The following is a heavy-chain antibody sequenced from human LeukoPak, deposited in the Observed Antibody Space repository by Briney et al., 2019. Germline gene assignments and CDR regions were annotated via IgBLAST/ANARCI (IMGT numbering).Heavy chain of an antibody. Sequence: GGSLRLSCAASGFTFSSYSMIWVRQAPGKGLDWVSSISSSSSYIYYADSVKGRFTISRDNAKNSLYLQMNSLRAEDTAVSYCAREGDGYNFPIDYWGQGTLVTVSS. CDR2: ISSSSSYI. V-gene: IGHV3-21*01. D-gene: IGHD5-12*01. CDR1: GFTFSSYS. J-gene: IGHJ4*02. CDR3: AREGDGYNFPIDY.